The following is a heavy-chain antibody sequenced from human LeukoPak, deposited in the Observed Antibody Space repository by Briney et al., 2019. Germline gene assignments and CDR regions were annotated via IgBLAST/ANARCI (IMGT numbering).Heavy chain of an antibody. J-gene: IGHJ4*02. CDR2: INTDGRSI. Sequence: GGSLRLSCAASGFTFSSYWMHWVRQAPGEGLVWVSHINTDGRSISYADSVKGRFTVSRDNAKNTLYLQMNSLRADDTAVYYCARDLAAAQYYFDYWGQGTLVTVSS. CDR3: ARDLAAAQYYFDY. CDR1: GFTFSSYW. V-gene: IGHV3-74*01. D-gene: IGHD6-13*01.